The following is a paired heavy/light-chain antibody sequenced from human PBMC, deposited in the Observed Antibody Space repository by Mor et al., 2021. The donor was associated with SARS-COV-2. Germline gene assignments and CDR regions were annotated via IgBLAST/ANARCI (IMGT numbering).Light chain of an antibody. V-gene: IGKV3-20*01. Sequence: EIVLTQSPGTLSLSPGERATLSCRASQSVSSSYLAWYQQKPGQAPRLLIYGASSRATGIPDRFSGSGSGTDFTLTISRLEPEDFAVYYCQQYGSSPPRTFGQGTKVEIK. CDR3: QQYGSSPPRT. CDR1: QSVSSSY. CDR2: GAS. J-gene: IGKJ1*01.
Heavy chain of an antibody. CDR1: GFSLSNARMG. V-gene: IGHV2-26*01. D-gene: IGHD3-10*01. J-gene: IGHJ4*02. Sequence: QVTLKESGPVLVKPTETLTLTCTVSGFSLSNARMGVSWIRQPPGKALEWLAHIFSNDEKSYSTSLKSRLTISKDTSKSQVVLTMTNMDPVDTATYYCATMVRGVIIIDYWGQGTLVTVSS. CDR3: ATMVRGVIIIDY. CDR2: IFSNDEK.